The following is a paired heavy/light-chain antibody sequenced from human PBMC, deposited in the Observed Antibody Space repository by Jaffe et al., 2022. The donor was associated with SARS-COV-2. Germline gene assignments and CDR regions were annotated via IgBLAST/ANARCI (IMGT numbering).Heavy chain of an antibody. CDR1: GGSISSSSYY. CDR3: ARHPTLMHSDL. D-gene: IGHD3-16*01. Sequence: QLQLQESGPGLVKPSETLSLTCTVSGGSISSSSYYWGWIRQPPGKGLEWIGNIYNSGSTYYNPSLKSRVIISVDTSKNQFSLNLSAVTAADTAVYYCARHPTLMHSDLWGRGTLVTVSS. CDR2: IYNSGST. J-gene: IGHJ2*01. V-gene: IGHV4-39*01.
Light chain of an antibody. J-gene: IGLJ3*02. CDR3: SSYAGRNNLV. CDR1: SSDIGGYIY. V-gene: IGLV2-8*01. Sequence: QSALTQPPSASGSPGQSVTISCTGTSSDIGGYIYVSWYQQHPGKAPKLMIYEVSQRPSGVPDRFSGSKSGNTASLTVSGLQAEDEADYYCSSYAGRNNLVFGGGTKLTVL. CDR2: EVS.